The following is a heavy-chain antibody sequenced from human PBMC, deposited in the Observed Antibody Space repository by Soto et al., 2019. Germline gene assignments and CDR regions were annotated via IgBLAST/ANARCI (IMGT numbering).Heavy chain of an antibody. CDR3: ARGKDLLLMTMDV. CDR1: GGSISSYY. J-gene: IGHJ6*02. Sequence: SETLSLTCTVSGGSISSYYWSWIRQPPGQGLEWIGYIYYSGSTNYNPSLKSRVTISVDTSKNQFSLRLRSVTAADTAVYYCARGKDLLLMTMDVCGPGTTLTVS. CDR2: IYYSGST. D-gene: IGHD2-8*01. V-gene: IGHV4-59*01.